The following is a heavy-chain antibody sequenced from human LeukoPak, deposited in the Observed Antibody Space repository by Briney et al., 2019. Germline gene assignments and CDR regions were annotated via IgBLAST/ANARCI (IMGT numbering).Heavy chain of an antibody. CDR1: GYTFSTYY. CDR3: ASSDCSGGSCFILDY. V-gene: IGHV1-46*01. Sequence: ASVKVSCKASGYTFSTYYLHWVRQAPGQGLEWMGIINPSSRSTTYAQTFEGGVTMTRDTSTSTVYMELSRLRSEDTAVYYCASSDCSGGSCFILDYWGQGTLVTVSS. D-gene: IGHD2-15*01. J-gene: IGHJ4*02. CDR2: INPSSRST.